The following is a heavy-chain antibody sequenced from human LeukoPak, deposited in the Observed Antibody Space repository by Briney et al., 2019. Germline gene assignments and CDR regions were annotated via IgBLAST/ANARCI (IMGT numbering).Heavy chain of an antibody. CDR3: AREGDTMIVVDLDY. Sequence: PSETLSLTCTVSGGSISSYYWSWIRQPAGEGVEWIGRIYTSGSTNYNPSLKSRVTMSVDTSKNQFSLKLSSVTAADTAVYYCAREGDTMIVVDLDYWGQGTLVTVSS. J-gene: IGHJ4*02. V-gene: IGHV4-4*07. CDR1: GGSISSYY. D-gene: IGHD3-22*01. CDR2: IYTSGST.